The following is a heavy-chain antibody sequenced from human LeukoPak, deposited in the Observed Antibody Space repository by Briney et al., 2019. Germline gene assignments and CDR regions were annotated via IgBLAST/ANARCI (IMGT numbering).Heavy chain of an antibody. V-gene: IGHV1-24*01. J-gene: IGHJ6*02. D-gene: IGHD5-18*01. CDR3: ATLPADAMVYGMDV. CDR1: GYTLTELS. CDR2: FDPEDGET. Sequence: ASVKVSCKVSGYTLTELSMHWVRQAPGKGLEWMGGFDPEDGETIYAQKFQGRVTMTEDTSTDTAYMELSSLRSEDTAVYYCATLPADAMVYGMDVWGQGTTVTVSS.